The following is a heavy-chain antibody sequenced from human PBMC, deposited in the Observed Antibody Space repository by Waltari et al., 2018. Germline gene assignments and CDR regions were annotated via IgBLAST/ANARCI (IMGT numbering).Heavy chain of an antibody. CDR1: GGSISSSSYY. CDR3: ARLGYRSSISVNWIVDF. Sequence: QLQLQESGPGLVKPSATLSLTCTVSGGSISSSSYYWGWISQPPGKGLEWIGSIYYSGSTYYNPSLKSRVTISVDTSKNQFSLKLSSVTAADTAVYYCARLGYRSSISVNWIVDFWGQGILVTVSS. CDR2: IYYSGST. J-gene: IGHJ4*02. V-gene: IGHV4-39*01. D-gene: IGHD2-2*01.